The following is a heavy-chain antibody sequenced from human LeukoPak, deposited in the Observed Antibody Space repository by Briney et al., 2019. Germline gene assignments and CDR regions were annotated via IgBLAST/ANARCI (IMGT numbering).Heavy chain of an antibody. Sequence: GGSLRLSCAASGFTFSSYAMSWVRQAPGKGLEWVSAISGSGGSTYYAGSVKGRFTISRDNSKNTLYLQMSSLRAEDTAVYYCVKDRGYSSGWYFDYWGQGTLVTVSS. CDR2: ISGSGGST. D-gene: IGHD6-19*01. CDR1: GFTFSSYA. V-gene: IGHV3-23*01. CDR3: VKDRGYSSGWYFDY. J-gene: IGHJ4*02.